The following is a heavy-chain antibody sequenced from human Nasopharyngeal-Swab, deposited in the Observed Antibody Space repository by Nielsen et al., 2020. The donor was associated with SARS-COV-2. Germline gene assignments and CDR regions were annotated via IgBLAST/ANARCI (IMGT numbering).Heavy chain of an antibody. CDR3: TTDFYFDY. CDR2: IGDKDHNYAT. CDR1: GFIFSASA. J-gene: IGHJ4*02. Sequence: GESLKISCAASGFIFSASAIHWVRQASGKGLEWVGRIGDKDHNYATTYGASVQARFTISRDDSKNTAFLQMDSLKTEDTALYYCTTDFYFDYWGQGTLVTVSS. V-gene: IGHV3-73*01.